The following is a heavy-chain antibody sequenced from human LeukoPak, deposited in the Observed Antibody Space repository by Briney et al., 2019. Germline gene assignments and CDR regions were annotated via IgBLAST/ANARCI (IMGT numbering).Heavy chain of an antibody. Sequence: ASVKVSCKASGYTFTSYYMHWVRQAPGQGLEWMGIINPSGGSTSYAQKFQGRVTMTGDTSTSTVYMELSRLRSDDTAVYYCARDTGYSSGWYNPEGYWGQGTLVTVSS. CDR1: GYTFTSYY. D-gene: IGHD6-19*01. V-gene: IGHV1-46*01. CDR2: INPSGGST. J-gene: IGHJ4*02. CDR3: ARDTGYSSGWYNPEGY.